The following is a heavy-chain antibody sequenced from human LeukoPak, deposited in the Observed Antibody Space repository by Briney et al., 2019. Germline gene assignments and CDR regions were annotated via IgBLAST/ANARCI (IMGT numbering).Heavy chain of an antibody. V-gene: IGHV5-51*01. D-gene: IGHD3-10*01. CDR3: ARPMTRGQGDAFDI. CDR2: IYPADSDT. J-gene: IGHJ3*02. CDR1: GYCFTSYW. Sequence: GESLKISCEGSGYCFTSYWIGWVRQMPGKGLEWMGIIYPADSDTRYSPSFRGQVTISADKSISTTYLQWISLKASDTAMYYCARPMTRGQGDAFDIWGQGTMVTVSS.